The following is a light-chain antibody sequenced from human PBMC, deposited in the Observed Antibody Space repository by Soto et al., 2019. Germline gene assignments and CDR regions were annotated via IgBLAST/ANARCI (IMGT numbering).Light chain of an antibody. J-gene: IGKJ1*01. CDR2: GAF. Sequence: EMGLTQSPGTLSVSAGERATLSCRASQSVSDNHLAWYQQKPGQAPRLLIYGAFTRATGIPDRFSGSGSGTDFSLTISRLEPEDFAVYYCQQYGSSPPWTFGQGTTVEIK. CDR1: QSVSDNH. V-gene: IGKV3-20*01. CDR3: QQYGSSPPWT.